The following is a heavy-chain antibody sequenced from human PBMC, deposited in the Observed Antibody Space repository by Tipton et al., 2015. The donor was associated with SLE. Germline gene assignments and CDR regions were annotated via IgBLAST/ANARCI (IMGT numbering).Heavy chain of an antibody. V-gene: IGHV4-61*02. CDR1: GGSISSGGFL. D-gene: IGHD3-16*01. CDR2: ISASGTT. Sequence: TLSLTCSVSGGSISSGGFLWSWIRQPAGKGLEWIGRISASGTTNYNPSLKSRVTISEDTSKNQFSLKLTSVTAADTAVYYCAKDGGPASRYFDLWGRGTLVTVSS. J-gene: IGHJ2*01. CDR3: AKDGGPASRYFDL.